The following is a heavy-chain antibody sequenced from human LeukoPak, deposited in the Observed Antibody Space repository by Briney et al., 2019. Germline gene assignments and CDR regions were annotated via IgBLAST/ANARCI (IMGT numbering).Heavy chain of an antibody. CDR2: IYYSGST. CDR1: GGSISSGGYY. CDR3: ARYAPYGSGAMESVRTNFDY. J-gene: IGHJ4*02. D-gene: IGHD3-10*01. Sequence: SETLSLTCTVSGGSISSGGYYWSWIRQHPGKGLEWIGYIYYSGSTYYNPSLKSRVTISVDTSKNQFSLKLSSVTAADTAVYYCARYAPYGSGAMESVRTNFDYWGQGTLVTVSS. V-gene: IGHV4-31*03.